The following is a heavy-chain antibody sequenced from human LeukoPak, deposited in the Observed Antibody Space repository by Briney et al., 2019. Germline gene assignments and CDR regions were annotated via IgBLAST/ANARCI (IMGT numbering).Heavy chain of an antibody. CDR1: GGSISSGGYY. J-gene: IGHJ4*02. CDR2: IYYSGST. Sequence: SGTLSLTCTVSGGSISSGGYYWSWIRQHPGKGLEWIGYIYYSGSTYYNPSLKSRVTISVDTSKNQFSLKLSSVTAADTAVYYCARSRVAGTTNFDYWGQGTLVTVSS. V-gene: IGHV4-31*03. D-gene: IGHD6-19*01. CDR3: ARSRVAGTTNFDY.